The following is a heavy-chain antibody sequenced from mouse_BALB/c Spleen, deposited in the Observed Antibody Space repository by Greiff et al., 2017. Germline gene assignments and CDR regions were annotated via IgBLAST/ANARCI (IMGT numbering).Heavy chain of an antibody. D-gene: IGHD2-3*01. CDR1: GYTFSSYW. CDR2: ILPGSGST. CDR3: ARGVYDGHAMDY. V-gene: IGHV1-9*01. J-gene: IGHJ4*01. Sequence: QVQLQQSGAELMKPGASVKISCKATGYTFSSYWIEWVKQRPGHGLEWIGEILPGSGSTNYNEKFKGKATLTADKSSSTAYMQLSSLTSENSAVYFCARGVYDGHAMDYWGQGTSVTVSS.